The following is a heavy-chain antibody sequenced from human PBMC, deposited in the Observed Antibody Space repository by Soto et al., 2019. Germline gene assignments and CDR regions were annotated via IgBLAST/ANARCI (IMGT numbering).Heavy chain of an antibody. D-gene: IGHD2-15*01. CDR3: THRLVGSGQGY. J-gene: IGHJ4*02. Sequence: QITLEETGPTLVKPTQTLTLTCTFSGFSLTTGRVGVGWVRQPPGKALEWLAVIHWNDDNHYSPSLKSRLTITKDTSKNQVVLTLTNMDPVDTATYYCTHRLVGSGQGYWGQGTLVTVSS. CDR1: GFSLTTGRVG. CDR2: IHWNDDN. V-gene: IGHV2-5*01.